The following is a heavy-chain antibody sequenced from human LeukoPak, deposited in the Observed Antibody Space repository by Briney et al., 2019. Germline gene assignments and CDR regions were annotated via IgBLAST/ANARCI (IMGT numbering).Heavy chain of an antibody. CDR1: GGSFSGYY. Sequence: SETLSLTCAVYGGSFSGYYWSWIRKPPGKGLEWIGEINHSGSTNYNPSLKSRVTISVDTSKKQFSLKLSSVTAADTAVYYCARDGFGEITDVYNWFDPWGQGTLVTVSS. V-gene: IGHV4-34*01. J-gene: IGHJ5*02. CDR2: INHSGST. CDR3: ARDGFGEITDVYNWFDP. D-gene: IGHD3-10*01.